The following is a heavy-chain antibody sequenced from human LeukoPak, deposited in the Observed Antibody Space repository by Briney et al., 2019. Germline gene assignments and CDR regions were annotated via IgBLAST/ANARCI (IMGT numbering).Heavy chain of an antibody. CDR1: GFTFSSYS. V-gene: IGHV3-48*01. Sequence: GGSLRLSCAASGFTFSSYSMNWVRQAPGEGLEWVSYISSSSTIYYADSVKGRFTISRDNAKNSLYLQMNSLRAEDTAVYYCARFRAAYCSSTSCQKVNDYWGQGTLVTVSS. D-gene: IGHD2-2*01. CDR3: ARFRAAYCSSTSCQKVNDY. J-gene: IGHJ4*02. CDR2: ISSSSTI.